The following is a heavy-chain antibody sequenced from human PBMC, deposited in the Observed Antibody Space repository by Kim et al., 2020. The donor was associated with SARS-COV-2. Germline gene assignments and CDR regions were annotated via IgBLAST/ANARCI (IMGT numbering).Heavy chain of an antibody. V-gene: IGHV4-34*01. D-gene: IGHD6-13*01. CDR3: ARGRLAAANNWFDP. Sequence: SETLSLTCAVYGGSFSGYYWSWIRQPPGKGLEWIGEINHSGSTNYNPSLKSRVTISVDTSKNQFSLKLSSVTAADTAVYYCARGRLAAANNWFDPWGQGTLVTVSS. CDR1: GGSFSGYY. J-gene: IGHJ5*02. CDR2: INHSGST.